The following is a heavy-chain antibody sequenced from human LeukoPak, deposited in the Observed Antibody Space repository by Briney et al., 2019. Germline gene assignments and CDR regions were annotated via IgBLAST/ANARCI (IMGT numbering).Heavy chain of an antibody. Sequence: GGSLRLSCAASGFTFSSYGIHWVRQAPGKGLEWVAFIRYDGSNKYYADSVKGRFTISRDNSKNTLYLQMNSLRAEDTAVYYCASTQWHYYGSGSPWPPDYWGQGTLVTVSS. J-gene: IGHJ4*02. V-gene: IGHV3-30*02. D-gene: IGHD3-10*01. CDR3: ASTQWHYYGSGSPWPPDY. CDR1: GFTFSSYG. CDR2: IRYDGSNK.